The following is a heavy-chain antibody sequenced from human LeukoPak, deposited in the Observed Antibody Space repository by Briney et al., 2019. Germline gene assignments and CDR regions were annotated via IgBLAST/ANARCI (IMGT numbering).Heavy chain of an antibody. J-gene: IGHJ2*01. CDR1: GGSFSGYY. D-gene: IGHD4-17*01. Sequence: SETLSLTCAVYGGSFSGYYWSWIRQPPGKGLEWIGEIYHSGSTNYNPSLKSRVTISVDTSKNQFSLKLSSVTAADTAVYYCARAPQSDYGTHWYFDLWGRGTLVTVSS. CDR2: IYHSGST. V-gene: IGHV4-34*01. CDR3: ARAPQSDYGTHWYFDL.